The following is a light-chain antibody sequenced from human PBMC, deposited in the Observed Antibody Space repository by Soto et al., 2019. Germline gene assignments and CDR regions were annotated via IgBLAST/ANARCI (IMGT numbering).Light chain of an antibody. Sequence: DIQMTQSPSSLSASVGERVTITCRTTQGIINYLAWYQQKPGKVPKLLIYAASTLQSGVPSRFSGSGSGTDFTLTISSLQPEDVATYYCQKYISAPFTFGPGTKADIK. CDR1: QGIINY. J-gene: IGKJ3*01. CDR3: QKYISAPFT. CDR2: AAS. V-gene: IGKV1-27*01.